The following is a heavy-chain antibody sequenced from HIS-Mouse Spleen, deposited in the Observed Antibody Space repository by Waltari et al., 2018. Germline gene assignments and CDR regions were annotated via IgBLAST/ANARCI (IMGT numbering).Heavy chain of an antibody. CDR1: GGSISSSSYY. Sequence: QLQLQESGPGLVKPSETLSLTCTVPGGSISSSSYYRGRIRQPPGKGLEWIGGFYYSGSTYYNPSLKSRVTISVDTSKNQFSLKLSSVTAADTAVYYCAREIPYSSSWYDWYFDLWGRGTLVTVSS. CDR2: FYYSGST. V-gene: IGHV4-39*07. CDR3: AREIPYSSSWYDWYFDL. J-gene: IGHJ2*01. D-gene: IGHD6-13*01.